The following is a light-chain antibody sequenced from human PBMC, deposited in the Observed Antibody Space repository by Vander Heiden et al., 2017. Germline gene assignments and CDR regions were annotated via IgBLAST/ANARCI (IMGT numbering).Light chain of an antibody. V-gene: IGKV3-15*01. Sequence: EIVMTQSPATLSVSPGERATLSCRASQSVSSNLAWYQQKPGQAPRLLIYGASTSATGIPARFSGSGSGTEFTLTISILQSEDFAVYYCQQENNWPETFGQGTKVEIK. J-gene: IGKJ1*01. CDR1: QSVSSN. CDR3: QQENNWPET. CDR2: GAS.